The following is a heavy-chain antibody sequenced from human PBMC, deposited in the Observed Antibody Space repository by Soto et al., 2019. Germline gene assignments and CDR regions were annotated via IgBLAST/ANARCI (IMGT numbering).Heavy chain of an antibody. D-gene: IGHD2-15*01. V-gene: IGHV1-69*02. J-gene: IGHJ4*02. CDR2: IIPMSPMP. CDR1: GDTFNRYT. Sequence: QVQLVQSGAELKQPGSSVNVACKASGDTFNRYTISWVRQAPGQGLEWMGRIIPMSPMPIYAQKLRGSVTFTADKSTTSVYMELSSLTSDDTAVNYAERGVGGNGKWYASWGQGTLVTVSS. CDR3: ERGVGGNGKWYAS.